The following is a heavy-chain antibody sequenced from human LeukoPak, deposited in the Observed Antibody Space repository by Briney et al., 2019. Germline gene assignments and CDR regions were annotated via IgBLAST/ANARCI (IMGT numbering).Heavy chain of an antibody. D-gene: IGHD2-21*02. Sequence: SETLSLTCAVYGGSFSGYYWSWIRQPPGKGLEWIGEINHSGSTNYNPSLKSRVTISVDTSKNQFSLQLSSVTAADTAVYYCARFVVVTATPPFMDVWGKGTTVTVSS. CDR3: ARFVVVTATPPFMDV. V-gene: IGHV4-34*01. CDR2: INHSGST. CDR1: GGSFSGYY. J-gene: IGHJ6*03.